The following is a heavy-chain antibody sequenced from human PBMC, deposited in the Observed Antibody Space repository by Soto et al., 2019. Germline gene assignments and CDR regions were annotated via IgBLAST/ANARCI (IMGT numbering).Heavy chain of an antibody. V-gene: IGHV3-30*18. CDR1: GFTFSSYG. D-gene: IGHD3-10*01. Sequence: QVQLVESGGGVVQPGRSLRLSCAASGFTFSSYGMHWVRQAPGKGLEWVAVISYDGSNKYYADSVKGRFTISRDNSKKTLYLQKNSLRAEDTAVYYCAKGGGFLDYWGQGTLVTVSS. J-gene: IGHJ4*02. CDR3: AKGGGFLDY. CDR2: ISYDGSNK.